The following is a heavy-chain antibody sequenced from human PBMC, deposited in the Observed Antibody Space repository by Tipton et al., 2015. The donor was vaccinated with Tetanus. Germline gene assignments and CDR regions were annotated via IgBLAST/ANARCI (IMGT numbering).Heavy chain of an antibody. J-gene: IGHJ4*02. D-gene: IGHD2-15*01. CDR2: IFYSGGA. Sequence: TLSLTCTVSRGSINKNYWSWIRQSPGKGLEWIAYIFYSGGANYNPSLKNRVSISVDTSRSQLSLKLYSVTTADTAVYYGARGGAATPDYWGQGTQVIVSP. CDR1: RGSINKNY. V-gene: IGHV4-59*01. CDR3: ARGGAATPDY.